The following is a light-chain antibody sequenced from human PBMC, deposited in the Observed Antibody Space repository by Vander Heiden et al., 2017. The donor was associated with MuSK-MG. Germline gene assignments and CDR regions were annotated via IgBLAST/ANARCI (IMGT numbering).Light chain of an antibody. CDR3: SSYSDTGTPVI. CDR1: SSNIGGYNF. J-gene: IGLJ2*01. CDR2: DVI. Sequence: QSALTQPASGSGSPGQPITISCTGNSSNIGGYNFVSWYQQHPGRAPRLIIFDVIQRPSGLSDRFSASKSGYTASLTISGLLAEDEAHYYCSSYSDTGTPVIFGGGTKLTVL. V-gene: IGLV2-14*03.